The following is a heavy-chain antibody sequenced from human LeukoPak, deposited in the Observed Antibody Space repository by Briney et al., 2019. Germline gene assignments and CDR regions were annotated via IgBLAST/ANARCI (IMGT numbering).Heavy chain of an antibody. CDR3: ARHISYSSWFDP. Sequence: SETLSLTCTVSGGSISSSSDYWGWIRQPPGKGLEWTGYIHYSGSTYYNPSLKSRLTISVDTSKNQFSLKLSSVTAADTAVYFCARHISYSSWFDPWGQGTLVTVSS. CDR2: IHYSGST. CDR1: GGSISSSSDY. D-gene: IGHD1-26*01. J-gene: IGHJ5*02. V-gene: IGHV4-39*01.